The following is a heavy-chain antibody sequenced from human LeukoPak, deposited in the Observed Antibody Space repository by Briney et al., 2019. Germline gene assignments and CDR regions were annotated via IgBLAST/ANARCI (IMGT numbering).Heavy chain of an antibody. CDR3: ARGTTYRKGDWFDP. CDR2: IYHSGST. Sequence: PSETLSLTCDVSDYSISSGYYWGWIRQPPGKGLEWIGSIYHSGSTHYNPSLKSRVTISVDTSKNQLSLKLTSVTAADTAVYHCARGTTYRKGDWFDPWGQGTLVIVSS. V-gene: IGHV4-38-2*01. D-gene: IGHD3-16*02. J-gene: IGHJ5*02. CDR1: DYSISSGYY.